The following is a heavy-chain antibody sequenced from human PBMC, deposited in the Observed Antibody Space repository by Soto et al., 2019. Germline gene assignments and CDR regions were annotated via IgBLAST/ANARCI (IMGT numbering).Heavy chain of an antibody. CDR3: AREYYYDSSGYSYFDY. J-gene: IGHJ4*02. CDR2: IYGGGST. Sequence: GGSLRLSCAASGFTVSSNYMSWVRQAPGKGLEWVSVIYGGGSTYYADSVKGRFTISRDNSKNTLYLQMNSLRAEDTAVYYCAREYYYDSSGYSYFDYWGQGTLVTVSS. V-gene: IGHV3-53*01. CDR1: GFTVSSNY. D-gene: IGHD3-22*01.